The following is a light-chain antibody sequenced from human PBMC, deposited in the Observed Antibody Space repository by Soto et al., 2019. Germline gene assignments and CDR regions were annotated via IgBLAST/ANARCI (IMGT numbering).Light chain of an antibody. Sequence: DIVMTQSPLSLPVTPGEPASISCRSSQSLLHSNGYNYLDWYLQKPGQSPQLLIYMGFNRASGVPDRFSGSASGTDFTLNISRVGAEDVGVYYCMQALQTPLTFGQGTKVEI. J-gene: IGKJ1*01. V-gene: IGKV2-28*01. CDR1: QSLLHSNGYNY. CDR2: MGF. CDR3: MQALQTPLT.